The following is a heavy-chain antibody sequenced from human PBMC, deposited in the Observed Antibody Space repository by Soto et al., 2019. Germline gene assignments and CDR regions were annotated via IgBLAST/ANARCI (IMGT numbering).Heavy chain of an antibody. J-gene: IGHJ6*01. V-gene: IGHV3-30*18. D-gene: IGHD6-6*01. CDR3: AKDSSSNGMDV. Sequence: GGSLRLPCAASGFTFSSYGMHWVRQAPGKGLEWVAVISYDGSNKYYADSVKGRFTISRDNSKNTLYLQMNSLRAEDTAVYSCAKDSSSNGMDVWGQGTTFTVSS. CDR1: GFTFSSYG. CDR2: ISYDGSNK.